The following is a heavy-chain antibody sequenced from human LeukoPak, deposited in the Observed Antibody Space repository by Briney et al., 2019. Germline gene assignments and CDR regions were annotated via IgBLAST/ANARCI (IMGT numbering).Heavy chain of an antibody. CDR1: GYTFTGYY. J-gene: IGHJ5*02. CDR2: INPNSGGT. Sequence: ASVNLSRKASGYTFTGYYMHWVRQAPGQGLEWMGWINPNSGGTNYAQKFQGRVTMTRDTSISTAYMELSRLRSDDTAVYYCARDLFPYIAAAGRNWFDPWGQGTRRTVSS. D-gene: IGHD6-13*01. CDR3: ARDLFPYIAAAGRNWFDP. V-gene: IGHV1-2*02.